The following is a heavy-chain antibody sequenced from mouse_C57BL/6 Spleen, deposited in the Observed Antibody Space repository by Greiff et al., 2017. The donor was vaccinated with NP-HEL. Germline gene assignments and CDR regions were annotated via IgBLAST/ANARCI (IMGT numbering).Heavy chain of an antibody. CDR1: GYSFTGYY. CDR2: INPSTGGT. Sequence: EVQLQQSGPELVKPGASVKISCKASGYSFTGYYMNWVKQSPEKSLEWIGEINPSTGGTTYNQKFKAKATLTVDKSSSTAYMQLKSLTSEDSAVYYCAPYGTYEAWFAYWGQGTLVTVSA. J-gene: IGHJ3*01. V-gene: IGHV1-42*01. CDR3: APYGTYEAWFAY. D-gene: IGHD5-1*01.